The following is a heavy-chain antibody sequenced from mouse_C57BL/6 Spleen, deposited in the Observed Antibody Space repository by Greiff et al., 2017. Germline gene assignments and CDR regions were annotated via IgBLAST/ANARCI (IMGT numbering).Heavy chain of an antibody. V-gene: IGHV1-52*01. CDR1: GYTFTSYW. Sequence: QVQLQQPGAELVRPGSSVKLSCKASGYTFTSYWMHWVKQRPIQGLEWIGNIDPSDSETHYNQKFKDKATLTVDKSSSTAYMQLSSLTSEDSAVYYCARYYYGSSSFYAMDYWGQGTSVTVSS. J-gene: IGHJ4*01. D-gene: IGHD1-1*01. CDR3: ARYYYGSSSFYAMDY. CDR2: IDPSDSET.